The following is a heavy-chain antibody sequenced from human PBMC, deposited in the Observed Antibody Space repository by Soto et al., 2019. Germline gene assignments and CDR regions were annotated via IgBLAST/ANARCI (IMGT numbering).Heavy chain of an antibody. Sequence: QVQLQESGPGLVKPSQTLSLTCTVSGGSISRGGYYWSWIRQHPGKGLEWIGYIYYSGGTYYTPSLKSRVTISLDTSETQFSLRLSSVTAADTAVYYCARKDSGSAAYVDVWGKGTTVTVSS. J-gene: IGHJ6*03. CDR3: ARKDSGSAAYVDV. V-gene: IGHV4-31*03. CDR2: IYYSGGT. D-gene: IGHD5-12*01. CDR1: GGSISRGGYY.